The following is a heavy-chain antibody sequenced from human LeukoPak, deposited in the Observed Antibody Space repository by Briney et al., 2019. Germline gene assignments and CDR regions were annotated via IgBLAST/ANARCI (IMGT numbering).Heavy chain of an antibody. Sequence: SETLSLTCTVSGGSISSSSYYWGWIRQPPGTGLGWIGSIYYSGSTYYNPSLKSRVTISVDTSKNQFSLKLSSVTAADTAVYYCARVTVSPYYYYYMDVWGKGTTVTVSS. D-gene: IGHD4-17*01. CDR3: ARVTVSPYYYYYMDV. CDR1: GGSISSSSYY. V-gene: IGHV4-39*07. CDR2: IYYSGST. J-gene: IGHJ6*03.